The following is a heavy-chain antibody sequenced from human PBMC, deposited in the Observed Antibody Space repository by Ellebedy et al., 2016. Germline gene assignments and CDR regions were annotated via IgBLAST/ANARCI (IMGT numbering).Heavy chain of an antibody. CDR3: ARDRDDYGDYSRDYYGMDV. J-gene: IGHJ6*02. CDR2: INHSGST. V-gene: IGHV4-34*01. Sequence: SETLSLXCAVYGGSFSGYYWSWIRQPPGKGLEWIGEINHSGSTNYNPSLKSRVTISVDTSKNQFSLKLSSVTAADTAVYYCARDRDDYGDYSRDYYGMDVWGQGTTVTVSS. CDR1: GGSFSGYY. D-gene: IGHD4-17*01.